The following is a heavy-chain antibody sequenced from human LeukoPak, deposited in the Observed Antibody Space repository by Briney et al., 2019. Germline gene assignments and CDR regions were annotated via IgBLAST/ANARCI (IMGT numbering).Heavy chain of an antibody. CDR3: ARVQSFRWELPIDY. CDR1: GFTFSSYW. Sequence: GGSLRLSCAASGFTFSSYWMSWVRQAPGKGLEWVSGINWNGGSTGYADSVKGRFTISRDNARNSLYLQMNSLRAEDTALYYCARVQSFRWELPIDYWGQGTLVTVSS. V-gene: IGHV3-20*04. J-gene: IGHJ4*02. D-gene: IGHD1-26*01. CDR2: INWNGGST.